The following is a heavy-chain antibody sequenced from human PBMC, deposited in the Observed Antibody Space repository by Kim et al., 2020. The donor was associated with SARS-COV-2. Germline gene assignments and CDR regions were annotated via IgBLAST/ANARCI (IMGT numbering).Heavy chain of an antibody. Sequence: PSLKTGVTISVDTSKNQFSLRLSSVTAADTAVYYCARSVNLLWFGELSGVWGQGTLVTVSS. D-gene: IGHD3-10*01. V-gene: IGHV4-39*01. J-gene: IGHJ4*02. CDR3: ARSVNLLWFGELSGV.